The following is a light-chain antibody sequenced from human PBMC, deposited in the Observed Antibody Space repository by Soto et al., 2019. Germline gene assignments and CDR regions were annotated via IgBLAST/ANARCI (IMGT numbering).Light chain of an antibody. Sequence: QSVLTQPPSVSGAPGQRVTISCTGTSSNIGAGYDVHWYQQLPGTAPKLLIYGDTNRPSGVPDRFSGSKSGTSASLAITGLQDEDEADYYCQSYDSALNVYVVFGGGTKLTVL. J-gene: IGLJ2*01. CDR1: SSNIGAGYD. CDR3: QSYDSALNVYVV. CDR2: GDT. V-gene: IGLV1-40*01.